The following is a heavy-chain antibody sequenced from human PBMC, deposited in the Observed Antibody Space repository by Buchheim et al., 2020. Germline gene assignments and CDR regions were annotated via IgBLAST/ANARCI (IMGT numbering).Heavy chain of an antibody. CDR3: AKGVGTALTGVDY. CDR1: GFTFSTYG. J-gene: IGHJ4*02. V-gene: IGHV3-30*18. CDR2: TSSDGGNK. Sequence: QVQLVESGGGVVQPGTSLSLSCAASGFTFSTYGMHWVRQAPGKGLEWVALTSSDGGNKYYADSVKGRFTLSRDNSQNTLYLQMNSLRAEDTAVYYCAKGVGTALTGVDYWGQGTL. D-gene: IGHD5-18*01.